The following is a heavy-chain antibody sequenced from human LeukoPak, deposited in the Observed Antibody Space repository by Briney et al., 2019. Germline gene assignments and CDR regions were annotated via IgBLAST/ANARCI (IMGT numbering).Heavy chain of an antibody. Sequence: PSETLSLTCTVSGGSIGSYYWSWIRQPPGKGLEWIGYIYYSGSTNYNPSLTSRVTISVDTSKNQFSLKLSSVTAADTAVYYCAREYYYDSSGYYPFDYWGQGTLVTVSS. CDR2: IYYSGST. V-gene: IGHV4-59*01. J-gene: IGHJ4*02. CDR3: AREYYYDSSGYYPFDY. CDR1: GGSIGSYY. D-gene: IGHD3-22*01.